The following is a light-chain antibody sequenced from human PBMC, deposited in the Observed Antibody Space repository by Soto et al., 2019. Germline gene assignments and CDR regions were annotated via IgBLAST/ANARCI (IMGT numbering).Light chain of an antibody. CDR3: SSHAGSKRV. J-gene: IGLJ1*01. CDR2: EVS. Sequence: QSALTQPPSASGSPGQSVTISCTGTSSDVGGYNYVSWYQQHPGKAPKLMIYEVSKRPSGVSDRFSGSKSGNTASLTVSGLEAEDEAGYYCSSHAGSKRVFGTGTKLTVL. CDR1: SSDVGGYNY. V-gene: IGLV2-8*01.